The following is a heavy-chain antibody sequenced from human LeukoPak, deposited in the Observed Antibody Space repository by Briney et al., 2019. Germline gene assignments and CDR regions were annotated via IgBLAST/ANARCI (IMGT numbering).Heavy chain of an antibody. CDR1: GYTFTSYG. CDR3: ARVRRYSGYDLWAPTAGNAFDI. CDR2: SGAYNGNI. J-gene: IGHJ3*02. Sequence: GASVKVSCKASGYTFTSYGISWVRQAPGQGLEWMGLSGAYNGNINYAQKLQGRVTMTTDTSTSTAYMELRSLRSDDTAVYYCARVRRYSGYDLWAPTAGNAFDIWGQGTMVTVSS. V-gene: IGHV1-18*01. D-gene: IGHD5-12*01.